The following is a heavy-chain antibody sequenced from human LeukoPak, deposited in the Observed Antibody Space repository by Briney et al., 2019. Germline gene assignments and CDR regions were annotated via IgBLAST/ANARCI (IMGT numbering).Heavy chain of an antibody. D-gene: IGHD1-26*01. Sequence: HPGGSLRLSCAASGFSFSSYNMNWVRRAPGKGLKWVSYISSSSRTIYYADSVKGRFTISRDNAKNSLYLQMNSLRDEDTAVYYCAREWSNSGYVDYWGQGTLVTVSS. CDR1: GFSFSSYN. J-gene: IGHJ4*02. V-gene: IGHV3-48*02. CDR3: AREWSNSGYVDY. CDR2: ISSSSRTI.